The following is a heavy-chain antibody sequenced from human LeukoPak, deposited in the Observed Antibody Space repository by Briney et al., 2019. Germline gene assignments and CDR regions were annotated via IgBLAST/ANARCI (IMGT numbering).Heavy chain of an antibody. V-gene: IGHV3-30*04. CDR2: MSYDGSNT. Sequence: PGRSLRLSCAASGFTFSSYAMHWVRQAPGKGLEWVAVMSYDGSNTNYADSVKGRFTISRDNSKNTLYLQLNSLRGEDTAVYYCARVPAGVIGMKDAFDIWGQGTMVTVSS. CDR3: ARVPAGVIGMKDAFDI. CDR1: GFTFSSYA. J-gene: IGHJ3*02. D-gene: IGHD3-16*02.